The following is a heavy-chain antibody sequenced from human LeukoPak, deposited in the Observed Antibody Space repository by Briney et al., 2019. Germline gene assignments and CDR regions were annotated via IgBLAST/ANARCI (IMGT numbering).Heavy chain of an antibody. CDR3: ARAGIAAAGPPGAYYTDV. CDR1: GGSFSGYY. D-gene: IGHD6-13*01. J-gene: IGHJ6*03. V-gene: IGHV4-34*01. Sequence: SETLSLTCAVYGGSFSGYYWSWIRQPPGKGLEWIGEINHSGSTNYNPSLKSRVTISVDTSKNQFSLKLSSVTAADTAVYYCARAGIAAAGPPGAYYTDVWGKGTTVTVSS. CDR2: INHSGST.